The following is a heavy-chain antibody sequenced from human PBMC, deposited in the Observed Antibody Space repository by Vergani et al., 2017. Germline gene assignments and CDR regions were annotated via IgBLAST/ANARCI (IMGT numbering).Heavy chain of an antibody. CDR3: AKGGGATRVYYFDY. V-gene: IGHV3-23*01. J-gene: IGHJ4*02. D-gene: IGHD1-26*01. Sequence: EVQLLESGGGLVQPGGSLRLSCAASGFTFSSYAMSWVRQAPGKGLEWVSAISGSGGSTYYADSVKGRFTIARDNSKNTLYLQMNSPRAEDTAVYYCAKGGGATRVYYFDYWGQGTLVTVSS. CDR1: GFTFSSYA. CDR2: ISGSGGST.